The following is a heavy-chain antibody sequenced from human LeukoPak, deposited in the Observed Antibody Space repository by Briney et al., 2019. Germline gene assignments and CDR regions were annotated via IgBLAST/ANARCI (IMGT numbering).Heavy chain of an antibody. V-gene: IGHV4-59*01. CDR3: AGRYYYGSGSSYYYYMDV. Sequence: SETLSLTCTVSGGSISSYYWSWIRQPPGKGLEWIGYIYYSGSTNYNPSLKSRVTISVDTSKNQFSLKLSSVTAADTAVYYCAGRYYYGSGSSYYYYMDVWGKGTTVTISS. CDR1: GGSISSYY. CDR2: IYYSGST. J-gene: IGHJ6*03. D-gene: IGHD3-10*01.